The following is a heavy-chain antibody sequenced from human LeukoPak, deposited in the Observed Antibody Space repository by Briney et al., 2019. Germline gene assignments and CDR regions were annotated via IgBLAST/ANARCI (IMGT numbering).Heavy chain of an antibody. CDR2: TIGSGGST. V-gene: IGHV3-23*01. D-gene: IGHD3-16*01. CDR1: GFTFSTYV. Sequence: GGSLRLSCAASGFTFSTYVMNWVRQPPGGGLEWDSRTIGSGGSTFYGDFVKGRFAISRDNSKNTLFLQLSGLRAEDTALYYCAIFYASESRGRASGFWGQGTMVTVSS. J-gene: IGHJ4*02. CDR3: AIFYASESRGRASGF.